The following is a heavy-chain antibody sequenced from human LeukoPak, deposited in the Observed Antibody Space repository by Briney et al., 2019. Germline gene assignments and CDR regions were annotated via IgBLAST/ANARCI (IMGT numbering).Heavy chain of an antibody. V-gene: IGHV3-23*01. CDR2: ISGSDGDT. CDR3: AKDSVSSGWDV. Sequence: GGFLRLSCTASGFTFSRYTMSWVRQAPDKGLEWVSGISGSDGDTFHADSVKGRFTISRDNSKNTVYLQMNSLRAEDTAVYYCAKDSVSSGWDVWGQGTTVTVSS. D-gene: IGHD6-19*01. J-gene: IGHJ6*02. CDR1: GFTFSRYT.